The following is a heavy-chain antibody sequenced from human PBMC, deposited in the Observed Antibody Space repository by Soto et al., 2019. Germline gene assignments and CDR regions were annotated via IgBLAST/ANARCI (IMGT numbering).Heavy chain of an antibody. Sequence: GGSLRLSCAASGFTFSSYAMSWVRQAPGKGLEWVSGISVSGGSTYYADSVKGRFTISRDSSKNTLDLQMNSLRAEDTAVYYCAKPPYRWNYYYGMDVWGQGTTVTVSS. CDR1: GFTFSSYA. CDR2: ISVSGGST. V-gene: IGHV3-23*01. CDR3: AKPPYRWNYYYGMDV. D-gene: IGHD1-26*01. J-gene: IGHJ6*02.